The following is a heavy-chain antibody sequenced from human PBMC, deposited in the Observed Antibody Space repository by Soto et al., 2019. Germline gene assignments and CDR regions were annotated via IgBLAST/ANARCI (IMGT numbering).Heavy chain of an antibody. D-gene: IGHD6-19*01. CDR3: ARDKDRSGWYNCFDP. J-gene: IGHJ5*02. CDR1: GYTFITYV. CDR2: INTVNGNT. V-gene: IGHV1-3*04. Sequence: ASVKVSCKASGYTFITYVIHWVRQAPGQRLQWMGWINTVNGNTKYSQNFQGRVTFSKDPSANTASMELSSLRSEDTAVYYCARDKDRSGWYNCFDPWGQRTLVTVSS.